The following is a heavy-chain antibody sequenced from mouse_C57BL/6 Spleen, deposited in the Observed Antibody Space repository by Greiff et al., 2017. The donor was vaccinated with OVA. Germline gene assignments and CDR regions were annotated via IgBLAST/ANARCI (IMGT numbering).Heavy chain of an antibody. J-gene: IGHJ4*01. CDR3: ARSYSPYYAMDY. Sequence: QVKLQQPGAELVRPGSSVKLSCKASGYTFTSYWMDWVKQRPGKGLEWIGNIYPSDSENHYNQKFKDKATLTVYKSSSTAYMQLIIQTSEDSAVYYCARSYSPYYAMDYWGQGTSVTVSS. CDR1: GYTFTSYW. V-gene: IGHV1-61*01. D-gene: IGHD2-12*01. CDR2: IYPSDSEN.